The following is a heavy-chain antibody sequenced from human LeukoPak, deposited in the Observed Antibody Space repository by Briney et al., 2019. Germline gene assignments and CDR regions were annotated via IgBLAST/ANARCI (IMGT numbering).Heavy chain of an antibody. Sequence: AASVKVSCKASGYTFTGYYMHWVRQAPGQGLEWMGRINPNSGGTNYAQKFQGRVTMTRDTFISTAYMELSRLRSDDTAVYYCARDSSSWGNWFDPWGQGTLVTVSS. V-gene: IGHV1-2*06. CDR2: INPNSGGT. J-gene: IGHJ5*02. CDR1: GYTFTGYY. D-gene: IGHD6-13*01. CDR3: ARDSSSWGNWFDP.